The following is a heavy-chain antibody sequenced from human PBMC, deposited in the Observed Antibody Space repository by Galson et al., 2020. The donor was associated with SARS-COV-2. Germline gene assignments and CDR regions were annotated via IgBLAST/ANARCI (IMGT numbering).Heavy chain of an antibody. Sequence: ASVTVSCTVSGYTLTELSMDSVPHAPQKGLEWMGGFDPTDGETIYAPNSQGRATMPEDTSTDTAYMERSGLRSEDTAVYYCATSPALRQGWWFDPWGQGTLVTVSS. J-gene: IGHJ5*02. V-gene: IGHV1-24*01. CDR3: ATSPALRQGWWFDP. D-gene: IGHD2-15*01. CDR1: GYTLTELS. CDR2: FDPTDGET.